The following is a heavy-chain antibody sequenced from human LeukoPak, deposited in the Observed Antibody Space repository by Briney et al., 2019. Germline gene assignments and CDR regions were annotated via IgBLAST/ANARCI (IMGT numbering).Heavy chain of an antibody. Sequence: GESLRLSCAASGFGFSDYWMAWVRQAPGKGLEWVANIKQDGSDGYYVDSVRGRFTISRDNAKNSLFLQMNSLRAEDTAVYYCANLWEMGYWGQGTRVTVSS. CDR1: GFGFSDYW. CDR3: ANLWEMGY. D-gene: IGHD5-24*01. J-gene: IGHJ4*02. V-gene: IGHV3-7*01. CDR2: IKQDGSDG.